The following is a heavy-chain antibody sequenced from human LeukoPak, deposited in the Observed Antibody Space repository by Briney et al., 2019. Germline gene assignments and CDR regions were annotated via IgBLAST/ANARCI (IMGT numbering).Heavy chain of an antibody. CDR3: AREWRRLDLTLGY. V-gene: IGHV1-2*02. CDR1: GYTFTGYY. Sequence: ASVKVSCKASGYTFTGYYMHWVRQAPGQGLEWMGWINPNSGGTNYAQKFQGRVTMTRDTSISTAYMGLSRLGSDDTAVYYCAREWRRLDLTLGYWGQGTLVTVSS. J-gene: IGHJ4*02. D-gene: IGHD3-10*01. CDR2: INPNSGGT.